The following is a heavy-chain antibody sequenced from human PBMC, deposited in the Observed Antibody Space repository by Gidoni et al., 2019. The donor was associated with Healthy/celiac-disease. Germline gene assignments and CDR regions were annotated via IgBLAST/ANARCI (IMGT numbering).Heavy chain of an antibody. CDR3: ARGGIVGATGGAYYFDY. CDR1: GFTFSSYS. CDR2: ISSSSIYI. J-gene: IGHJ4*02. D-gene: IGHD1-26*01. Sequence: EVQLVESGGGLVKPGGSLRLSCAASGFTFSSYSMNWVRQAPGKGLEWVSSISSSSIYIYYADSVKGRFTISRDNAKNSLYLQMNSLRAEDTAVYYCARGGIVGATGGAYYFDYWGQGTLVTVSS. V-gene: IGHV3-21*01.